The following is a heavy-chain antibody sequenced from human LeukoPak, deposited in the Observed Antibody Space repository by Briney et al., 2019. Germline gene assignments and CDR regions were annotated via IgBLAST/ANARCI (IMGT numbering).Heavy chain of an antibody. CDR1: GGSISTYY. D-gene: IGHD3-9*01. J-gene: IGHJ6*02. CDR3: ARDDFEYSVHYGMDV. Sequence: SETLSLTCTVSGGSISTYYWSWIRQPAGKGLEWIGRVYRSGNTNYNPSLQSRVTMSVDTSKNQISLRLRSVIAADTAVYYCARDDFEYSVHYGMDVWGQGTAVTVSS. CDR2: VYRSGNT. V-gene: IGHV4-4*07.